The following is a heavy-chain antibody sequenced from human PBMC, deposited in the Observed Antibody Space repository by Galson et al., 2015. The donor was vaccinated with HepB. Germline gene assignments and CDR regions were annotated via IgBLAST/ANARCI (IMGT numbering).Heavy chain of an antibody. CDR2: INSAGSTI. Sequence: SLRLSCAASGFDFSYYEMNWVRLAPGKGLEWLSYINSAGSTIYYAESVKGRFTISRDDAKNSLYLQMNSLRGEDTAVYYCARTWTPVHYYYGMDVWGKGTTVIVSS. D-gene: IGHD3/OR15-3a*01. V-gene: IGHV3-48*03. J-gene: IGHJ6*04. CDR3: ARTWTPVHYYYGMDV. CDR1: GFDFSYYE.